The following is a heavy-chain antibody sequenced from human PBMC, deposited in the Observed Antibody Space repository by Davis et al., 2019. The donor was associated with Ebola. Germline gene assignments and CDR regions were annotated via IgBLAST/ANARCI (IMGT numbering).Heavy chain of an antibody. Sequence: ASVKVSCKASGYTFTSYDINWVRQAPGQGLEWMGIINPSGGSTSYAQKFQGRVTMTRDTSTSTVYMELSSLRSEDTAVYYCARDRYASGGMDVWGQGTTVTVSS. J-gene: IGHJ6*02. D-gene: IGHD3-16*01. CDR3: ARDRYASGGMDV. CDR2: INPSGGST. V-gene: IGHV1-46*01. CDR1: GYTFTSYD.